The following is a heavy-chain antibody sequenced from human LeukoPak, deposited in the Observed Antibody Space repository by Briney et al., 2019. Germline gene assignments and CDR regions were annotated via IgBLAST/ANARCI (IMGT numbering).Heavy chain of an antibody. CDR2: ISGSGGST. V-gene: IGHV3-23*01. Sequence: GGSLRLSCAASGFTFSSYGMSWVRQAPGKGLEWVSAISGSGGSTYYADSVKGRFTISRDNSKNTLYLQMNSLRAEDTAVYYCAKDGGDYVWGSYRRTYAFDIWGQGTMVTVSS. CDR3: AKDGGDYVWGSYRRTYAFDI. J-gene: IGHJ3*02. D-gene: IGHD3-16*02. CDR1: GFTFSSYG.